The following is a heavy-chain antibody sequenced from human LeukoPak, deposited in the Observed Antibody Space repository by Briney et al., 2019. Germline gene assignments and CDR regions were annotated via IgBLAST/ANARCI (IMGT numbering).Heavy chain of an antibody. V-gene: IGHV3-64*01. Sequence: PGGCLRLSCAASGFTFSSYAMHWVRQAPGKGLEYVSAISSNGGSTYYANSVKGRFTISRDNSKNTLYLQMGSLRAEDMAVYYCARAVQWEHESWFDPWGQGTLVTVSS. D-gene: IGHD1-26*01. CDR2: ISSNGGST. J-gene: IGHJ5*02. CDR1: GFTFSSYA. CDR3: ARAVQWEHESWFDP.